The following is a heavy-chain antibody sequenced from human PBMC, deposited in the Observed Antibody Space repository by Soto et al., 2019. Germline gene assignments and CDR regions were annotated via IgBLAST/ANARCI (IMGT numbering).Heavy chain of an antibody. CDR2: IYPGDSDT. CDR1: GYSFTSYW. Sequence: GESLKISCKGSGYSFTSYWIGWVRQMPGKGLEWMGIIYPGDSDTRYSPSFQGQVTISADKSISTAYLQWSSLKASDTAMYYCARHVSYKGSSGWEIDYWGQGTLVTVSS. J-gene: IGHJ4*02. D-gene: IGHD6-19*01. CDR3: ARHVSYKGSSGWEIDY. V-gene: IGHV5-51*01.